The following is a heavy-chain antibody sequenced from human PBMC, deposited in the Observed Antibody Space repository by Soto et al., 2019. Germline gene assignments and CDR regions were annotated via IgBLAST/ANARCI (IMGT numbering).Heavy chain of an antibody. V-gene: IGHV4-59*01. D-gene: IGHD3-22*01. J-gene: IGHJ4*02. CDR2: IYYSGTT. CDR3: ARASYYYNSTGYYYSGFDN. CDR1: GDSIIRYY. Sequence: SETLSLTCTVSGDSIIRYYCICSRQPPVKCLEWIVYIYYSGTTNYNPSLKSRVTISVDTSQSQFSLTLTAVTAADTAVYFCARASYYYNSTGYYYSGFDNWGQGTQVTVSS.